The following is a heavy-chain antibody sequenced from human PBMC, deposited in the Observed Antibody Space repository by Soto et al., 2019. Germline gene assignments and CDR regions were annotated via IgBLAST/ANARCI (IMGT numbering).Heavy chain of an antibody. CDR2: ISVYKGNT. D-gene: IGHD4-17*01. J-gene: IGHJ4*02. CDR1: GYNFINYG. Sequence: ASVKVSCKASGYNFINYGISWVRQAPGQGLEWMGWISVYKGNTNYAQKLQDRVTMTRDTSITTAYMELSGLRSDDTAVYYCARDPGPYGDYSYWGQGTLVTVSS. CDR3: ARDPGPYGDYSY. V-gene: IGHV1-18*01.